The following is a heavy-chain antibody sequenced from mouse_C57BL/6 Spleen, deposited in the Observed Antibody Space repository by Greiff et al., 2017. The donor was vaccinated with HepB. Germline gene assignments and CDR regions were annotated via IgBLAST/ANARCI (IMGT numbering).Heavy chain of an antibody. CDR3: ARGPWNGSSYDWYFDV. J-gene: IGHJ1*03. Sequence: VQLQQSGAELVKPGASVKLSCKASGYTFTSYWMHWVKQRPGQGLEWIGMIHPNSGSTNYNEKFKSKATLTVDKSSSTAYRQLSSLTSEDSAVYYCARGPWNGSSYDWYFDVWGTGTTVTVSS. CDR2: IHPNSGST. V-gene: IGHV1-64*01. CDR1: GYTFTSYW. D-gene: IGHD1-1*01.